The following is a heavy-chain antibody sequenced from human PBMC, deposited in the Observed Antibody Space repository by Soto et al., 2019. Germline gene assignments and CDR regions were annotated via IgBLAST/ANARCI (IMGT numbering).Heavy chain of an antibody. CDR2: IYWDDDK. CDR1: GFSLSTSGVG. D-gene: IGHD2-2*01. CDR3: AQRRGGGYCNSSRCLSFDY. J-gene: IGHJ4*02. Sequence: QITLKESGPTLVKPTQTLTLTCTFSGFSLSTSGVGVGWIRQPPGKALEWLALIYWDDDKRYSPSLKSRLTITKDTPKKPVVLNMAQIDPVDTATYYRAQRRGGGYCNSSRCLSFDYWGQGTLVTVSS. V-gene: IGHV2-5*02.